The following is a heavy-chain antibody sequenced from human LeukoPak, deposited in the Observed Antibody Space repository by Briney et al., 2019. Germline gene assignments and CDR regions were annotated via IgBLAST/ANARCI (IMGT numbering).Heavy chain of an antibody. CDR3: ARHAYGDPLWP. CDR1: GYSISSGYY. V-gene: IGHV4-38-2*01. J-gene: IGHJ5*02. D-gene: IGHD4-17*01. CDR2: IYHSGRT. Sequence: SETLSLTCAVSGYSISSGYYWGWIRQPPGKGLEWIGSIYHSGRTFCNPSLKSRVTISVDTSKNQFSLKVTSVTAADTAVYYCARHAYGDPLWPWGQGTLVTVSS.